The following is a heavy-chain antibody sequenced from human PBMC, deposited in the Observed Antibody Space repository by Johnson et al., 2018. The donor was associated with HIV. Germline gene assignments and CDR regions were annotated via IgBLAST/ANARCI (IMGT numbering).Heavy chain of an antibody. CDR3: AKDWDSWLQPPGDAFDI. CDR2: IQYDESNK. V-gene: IGHV3-30*02. D-gene: IGHD5-24*01. Sequence: QLVESGGGVVQPGGSLRLSCAASGFTFSSYCMHWVRQAPGKGLEWVAFIQYDESNKRYADSVKGRFTISSTNSKTTLDLQLNSLRAKDKAVYYCAKDWDSWLQPPGDAFDIWGQGTMVTVSS. J-gene: IGHJ3*02. CDR1: GFTFSSYC.